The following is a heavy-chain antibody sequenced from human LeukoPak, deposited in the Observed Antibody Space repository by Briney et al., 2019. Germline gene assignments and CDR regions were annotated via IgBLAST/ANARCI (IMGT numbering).Heavy chain of an antibody. CDR3: ARRTIAVVTGDF. V-gene: IGHV3-74*01. CDR1: GFTFSDYY. D-gene: IGHD2-21*02. CDR2: VSTDGSST. Sequence: PGGSLRLSCVVSGFTFSDYYMHWVRQAPGKGPVWVARVSTDGSSTNYADFAKGRFTISRDNAKNALYLQINSLTPEDTAVYYCARRTIAVVTGDFWGRGTLVTVSS. J-gene: IGHJ4*02.